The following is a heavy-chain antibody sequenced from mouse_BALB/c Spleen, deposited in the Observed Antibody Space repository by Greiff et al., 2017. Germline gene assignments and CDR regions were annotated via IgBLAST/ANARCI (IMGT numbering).Heavy chain of an antibody. V-gene: IGHV1S137*01. D-gene: IGHD1-1*01. CDR3: ARGDYSGYFDY. Sequence: QVQLKQSGAELVRPGVSVKISCKGSGYTFTDYAMHWVKQSHAKSLEWIGVISTYYGDASYNPKFKGKATMTVDKSSSTAYMVLARLTSEDSAIYYCARGDYSGYFDYWGQGTTLTVSS. J-gene: IGHJ2*01. CDR2: ISTYYGDA. CDR1: GYTFTDYA.